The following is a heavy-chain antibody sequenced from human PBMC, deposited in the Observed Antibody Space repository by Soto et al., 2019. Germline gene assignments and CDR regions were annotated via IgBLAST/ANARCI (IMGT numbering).Heavy chain of an antibody. CDR1: GFSFNSYS. Sequence: EVQLLESGGGLVQPGGSLRLSCAASGFSFNSYSMSWVRQAPGKGLEWVAGIIGSGDSAYYADSVKGRFTISRDNSKNTLSLQMNRLRAGDTAIYYCARDRGTTTVTFDAFQHWGQGTLVAASS. V-gene: IGHV3-23*01. CDR2: IIGSGDSA. CDR3: ARDRGTTTVTFDAFQH. D-gene: IGHD4-17*01. J-gene: IGHJ1*01.